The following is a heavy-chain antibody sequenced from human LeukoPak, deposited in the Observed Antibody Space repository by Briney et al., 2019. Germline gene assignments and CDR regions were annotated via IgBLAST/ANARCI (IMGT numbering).Heavy chain of an antibody. CDR2: INSDDSRT. Sequence: GGSLRLSCAASGFTFSAFWMHWVRQAPGKGLVWVSRINSDDSRTTYADSVKGRFTISRDNAKNSLYLQMNSLRDEDTAVYYCARRFDSWGQGTLVTVSS. V-gene: IGHV3-74*01. CDR3: ARRFDS. CDR1: GFTFSAFW. J-gene: IGHJ4*02.